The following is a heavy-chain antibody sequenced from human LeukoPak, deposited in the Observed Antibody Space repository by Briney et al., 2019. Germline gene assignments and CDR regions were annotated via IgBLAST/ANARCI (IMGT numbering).Heavy chain of an antibody. J-gene: IGHJ4*02. CDR3: ARGLYYYDSSGHYDPRPL. CDR1: GFTFDDYG. V-gene: IGHV3-20*04. CDR2: INWNGGST. D-gene: IGHD3-22*01. Sequence: GGSLRLSCAASGFTFDDYGMSWVRQAPGKGLEWVSGINWNGGSTGYADSVKGRFTISRDNAKNSLYLQMNSLRAEDTALYYCARGLYYYDSSGHYDPRPLWGQGTLVTVSS.